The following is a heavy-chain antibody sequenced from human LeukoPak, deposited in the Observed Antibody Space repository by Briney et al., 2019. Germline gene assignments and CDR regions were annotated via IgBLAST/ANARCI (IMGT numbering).Heavy chain of an antibody. CDR2: IYTSGST. CDR1: GGSIRSYY. CDR3: ARGSPGTYYYDSSGPFDY. D-gene: IGHD3-22*01. V-gene: IGHV4-4*07. Sequence: SETLPLTCTVSGGSIRSYYWSWIRQPAGKGLEWIGRIYTSGSTNYNPSLKSRVTMSVDTSKNQFSLKLSSVTAADTAVYYCARGSPGTYYYDSSGPFDYWGQGTLVTVSS. J-gene: IGHJ4*02.